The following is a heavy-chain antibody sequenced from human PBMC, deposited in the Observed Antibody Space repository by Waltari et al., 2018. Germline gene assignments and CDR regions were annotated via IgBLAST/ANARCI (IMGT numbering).Heavy chain of an antibody. Sequence: QAQLVQSGAEVKKPGASVKVSCKASGYTFTSYDINWVRQATGQGLEWMGWMNPNRGTTGYAQKFQGRITMTRNTSISTAYMELSSLRSEDTAVYYCAIRSGGATAAFDICGQGTMVTVSS. J-gene: IGHJ3*02. CDR2: MNPNRGTT. CDR3: AIRSGGATAAFDI. V-gene: IGHV1-8*01. CDR1: GYTFTSYD. D-gene: IGHD1-26*01.